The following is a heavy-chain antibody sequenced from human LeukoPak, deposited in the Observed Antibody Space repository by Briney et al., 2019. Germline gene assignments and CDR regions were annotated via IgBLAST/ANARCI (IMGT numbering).Heavy chain of an antibody. D-gene: IGHD3-16*02. CDR3: ATPLTV. V-gene: IGHV3-66*01. Sequence: GGSLRLSCTASGFTISNHYMSWARQAPGKGLEWVSVIYSGGSTYYADSVKGRFIISRDNSKNTLYLQMNSLRAEDTAVYYCATPLTVWGQGTLVTVSS. CDR1: GFTISNHY. J-gene: IGHJ4*02. CDR2: IYSGGST.